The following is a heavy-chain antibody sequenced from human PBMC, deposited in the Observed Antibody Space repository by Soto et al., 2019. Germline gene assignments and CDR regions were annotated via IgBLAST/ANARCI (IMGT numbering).Heavy chain of an antibody. J-gene: IGHJ4*02. CDR1: GGSISTYY. V-gene: IGHV4-59*01. CDR3: ARLIWRTGDVWYFDY. D-gene: IGHD7-27*01. Sequence: QVQLQESGPGLVKPSETLSLTCTVSGGSISTYYWSWIRQPPGKGLEWIGYIFYSGSTNYNPSLKSRLTTXKDXAXSPFSLKLSSVTAADTAVYYCARLIWRTGDVWYFDYWGQGTLVTVSS. CDR2: IFYSGST.